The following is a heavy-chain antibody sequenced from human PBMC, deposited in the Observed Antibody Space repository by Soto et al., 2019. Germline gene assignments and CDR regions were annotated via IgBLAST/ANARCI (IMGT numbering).Heavy chain of an antibody. CDR2: ISWDGGST. CDR1: GFTFDDYT. J-gene: IGHJ4*02. CDR3: AKDQFPIAAAGPKDY. Sequence: GGSLRLSCAASGFTFDDYTMHWVRQAPGKGLEWVSLISWDGGSTYYADSVKGRFTISRDNSKNSLYLQMNSLRTEDTALYYCAKDQFPIAAAGPKDYWGQGTLVTVSS. D-gene: IGHD6-13*01. V-gene: IGHV3-43*01.